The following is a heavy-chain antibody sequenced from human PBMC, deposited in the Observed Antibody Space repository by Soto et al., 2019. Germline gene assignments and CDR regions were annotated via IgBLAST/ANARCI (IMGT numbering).Heavy chain of an antibody. Sequence: SVKVSCKASGGTFSSYAISWVRQAPGQGPEWMGGIIPIFGTANYAQKFQGRVTITADESTSAAYMELSSLRSEDTAVYYCARDRQLGYGMDVWGQGTTVTVSS. V-gene: IGHV1-69*13. CDR1: GGTFSSYA. J-gene: IGHJ6*02. CDR3: ARDRQLGYGMDV. CDR2: IIPIFGTA. D-gene: IGHD6-6*01.